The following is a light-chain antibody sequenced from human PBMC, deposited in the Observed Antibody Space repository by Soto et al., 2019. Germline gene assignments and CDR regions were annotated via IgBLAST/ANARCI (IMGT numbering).Light chain of an antibody. CDR3: QQYYNWPPLT. V-gene: IGKV3-15*01. Sequence: EIVMTQSPATLSVSPGERATLSCRASQSVSSSLAWYQQEPGQAPRLLIYGASTRATGIPARFSGSGSGTEFTLTISSLQSEDFAVYYCQQYYNWPPLTFGGGTKVEIK. J-gene: IGKJ4*01. CDR2: GAS. CDR1: QSVSSS.